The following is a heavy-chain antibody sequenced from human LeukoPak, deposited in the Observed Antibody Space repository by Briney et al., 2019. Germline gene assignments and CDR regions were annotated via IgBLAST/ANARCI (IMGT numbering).Heavy chain of an antibody. V-gene: IGHV4-38-2*02. CDR1: GYSITTNYY. D-gene: IGHD1-26*01. Sequence: SETLSLTCTVSGYSITTNYYWAWIRQSPGTGLEWIGSVYHNGETYYDPSLKSRVIISVDTSKNEFSLRLTSVTAADTAVYYCVTPRSWELSDMAVWGKGTTVIVSS. CDR3: VTPRSWELSDMAV. CDR2: VYHNGET. J-gene: IGHJ6*03.